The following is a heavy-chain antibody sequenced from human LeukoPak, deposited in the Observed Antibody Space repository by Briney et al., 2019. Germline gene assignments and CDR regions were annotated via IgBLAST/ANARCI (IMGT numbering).Heavy chain of an antibody. V-gene: IGHV4-4*02. CDR2: IYHSGST. J-gene: IGHJ4*02. Sequence: SETLSLTCAVSGGSISSSNWWSWVRQPPGKGLEWIGEIYHSGSTNYNPSLKSRVTISVDKSKNQFSLKLSSVTAADTAVYYCARTPRYYDSSGYFDYWGQGTLVTVSS. CDR1: GGSISSSNW. D-gene: IGHD3-22*01. CDR3: ARTPRYYDSSGYFDY.